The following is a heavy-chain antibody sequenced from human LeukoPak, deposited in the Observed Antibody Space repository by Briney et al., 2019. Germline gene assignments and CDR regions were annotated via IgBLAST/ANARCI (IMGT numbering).Heavy chain of an antibody. CDR2: ISYDGSNK. J-gene: IGHJ4*02. Sequence: GRYLRLSCAASGFTFSSYAMHWVRQAPGKGLEWAAVISYDGSNKYYADSVKGRFTISRDNSKNTLYLQMNSLRAEDTAVYYCASDHYDSRGSSVYWGQGTLVTVSS. CDR3: ASDHYDSRGSSVY. CDR1: GFTFSSYA. V-gene: IGHV3-30-3*01. D-gene: IGHD3-22*01.